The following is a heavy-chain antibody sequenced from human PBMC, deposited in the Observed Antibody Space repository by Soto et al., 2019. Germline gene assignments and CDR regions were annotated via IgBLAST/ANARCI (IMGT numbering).Heavy chain of an antibody. D-gene: IGHD2-15*01. CDR3: ARDQDTYGQAVFNY. J-gene: IGHJ4*02. CDR1: GFTFSTYW. V-gene: IGHV3-74*01. CDR2: INTDGSST. Sequence: GGSLRLSCAASGFTFSTYWMPWVRQAPGKGLVWVSRINTDGSSTTYADSVKGRFTISRDNAKNTLYLQMNSLSAEDTALYYCARDQDTYGQAVFNYWGQGT.